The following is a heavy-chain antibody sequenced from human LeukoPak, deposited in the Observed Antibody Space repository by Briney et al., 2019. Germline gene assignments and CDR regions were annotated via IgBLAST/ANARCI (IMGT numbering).Heavy chain of an antibody. CDR2: IFPHDSDT. Sequence: GASLQISSQGSGYSFQDYWIGWVRQMPGKGPEWMGRIFPHDSDTKYSPSFEGQVTISVDKSISTAYVQWGSLRVSDTAIYYCAKFGIRGCSSSTRCYTSFFYYGMDVWGQGTTVTVSS. CDR3: AKFGIRGCSSSTRCYTSFFYYGMDV. D-gene: IGHD2-2*02. V-gene: IGHV5-51*01. CDR1: GYSFQDYW. J-gene: IGHJ6*02.